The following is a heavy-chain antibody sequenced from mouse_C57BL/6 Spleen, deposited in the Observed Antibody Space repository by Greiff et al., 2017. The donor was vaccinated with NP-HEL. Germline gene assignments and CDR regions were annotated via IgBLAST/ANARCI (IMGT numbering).Heavy chain of an antibody. CDR3: ARNYGMDY. J-gene: IGHJ4*01. Sequence: QVQLKESGPELVKPGASVKISCKASGYAFSSSWMNWVKQRPGTGLEWIGRRYPGDGDTNYNGKFKGKATLTADKYSSTAYMQLSSLTYEDCAVYCCARNYGMDYWGQGSSVTVSS. CDR2: RYPGDGDT. CDR1: GYAFSSSW. V-gene: IGHV1-82*01. D-gene: IGHD1-1*01.